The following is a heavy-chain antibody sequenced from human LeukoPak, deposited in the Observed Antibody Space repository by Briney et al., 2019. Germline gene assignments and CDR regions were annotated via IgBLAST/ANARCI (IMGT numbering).Heavy chain of an antibody. J-gene: IGHJ5*02. CDR1: GFTFSSYA. V-gene: IGHV3-23*01. CDR3: AKTPYYSGSGNNWFDP. CDR2: ISGSGGST. D-gene: IGHD3-10*01. Sequence: GASLRLSCAASGFTFSSYAMSWVRQAPGKGLEWVSAISGSGGSTYYADSVKGRFTISRDDSKNTLYLQMNSLRAEDTAVYYCAKTPYYSGSGNNWFDPWGQGTLVTVSS.